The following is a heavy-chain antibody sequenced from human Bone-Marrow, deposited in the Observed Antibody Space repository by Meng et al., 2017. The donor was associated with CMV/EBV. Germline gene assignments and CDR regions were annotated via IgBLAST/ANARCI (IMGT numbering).Heavy chain of an antibody. CDR2: ISYDGSNK. V-gene: IGHV3-30*04. Sequence: SCAASGFTFSSYAMHWVRQAPGKGLEWVAVISYDGSNKYYADSVKGRFTISRDNSKNTLYLQMNSLRAEDTAVYYCARDRPRIAAAGFPDYWGQGTLVTVSS. D-gene: IGHD6-13*01. J-gene: IGHJ4*02. CDR1: GFTFSSYA. CDR3: ARDRPRIAAAGFPDY.